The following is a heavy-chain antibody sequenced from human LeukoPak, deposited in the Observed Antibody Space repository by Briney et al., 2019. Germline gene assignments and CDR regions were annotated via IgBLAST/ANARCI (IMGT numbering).Heavy chain of an antibody. CDR1: GFTVSSNY. Sequence: PGGFLRLSCAISGFTVSSNYMSWVRQAPGKGLEWLSYISSSSSYTNYADSVKGRFTISRDNAKNSLYLQMNSLRAEDTAVYYCARGRPFDYWGQGTLVTVSS. CDR3: ARGRPFDY. V-gene: IGHV3-11*05. CDR2: ISSSSSYT. J-gene: IGHJ4*02.